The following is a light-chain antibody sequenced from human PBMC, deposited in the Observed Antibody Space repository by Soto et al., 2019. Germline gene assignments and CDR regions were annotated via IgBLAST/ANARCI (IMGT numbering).Light chain of an antibody. J-gene: IGLJ2*01. V-gene: IGLV2-14*01. Sequence: QSALTQPASVSVSPGQSITISCTGTSSDIGGYNYVSWYQHHPGQAPKLIIFEVSHRPSGVSNRFSGSKSGNTASLTISGLQTEDEADYYCTSYTRTRNLLFGGGTQLTVL. CDR1: SSDIGGYNY. CDR2: EVS. CDR3: TSYTRTRNLL.